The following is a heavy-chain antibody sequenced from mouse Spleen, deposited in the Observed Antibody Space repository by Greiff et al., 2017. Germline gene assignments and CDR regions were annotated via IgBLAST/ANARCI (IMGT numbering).Heavy chain of an antibody. V-gene: IGHV2-5*01. CDR2: IWRGGST. CDR1: GFSLTSYG. CDR3: ATAYGYDGAWFAY. D-gene: IGHD2-2*01. Sequence: VQLQQSGPGLVQPSQSLSITCTVSGFSLTSYGVHWVRQSPGKGLEWLGVIWRGGSTDYNAAFMSRLSITKDNSKSQVFFKMNSLQADDTAIYYCATAYGYDGAWFAYWGQGTLVTVSA. J-gene: IGHJ3*01.